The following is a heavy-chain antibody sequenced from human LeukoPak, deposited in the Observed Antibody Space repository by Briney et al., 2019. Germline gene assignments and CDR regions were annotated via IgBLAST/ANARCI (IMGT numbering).Heavy chain of an antibody. J-gene: IGHJ5*02. V-gene: IGHV4-38-2*02. D-gene: IGHD3-22*01. CDR1: GYSVSSAFY. CDR2: IYHSGNT. Sequence: SETLSLTCTVSGYSVSSAFYWGWIRQPPGKGLEWVGIIYHSGNTYYNPSLKSRVTISLDPSKNQFSLKLTSVAAADTALYHCARVHYYDASDYSTSNWFDPWGQGTLVTVSS. CDR3: ARVHYYDASDYSTSNWFDP.